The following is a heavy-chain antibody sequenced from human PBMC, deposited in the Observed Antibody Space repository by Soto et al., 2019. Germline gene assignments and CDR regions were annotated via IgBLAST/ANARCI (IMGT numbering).Heavy chain of an antibody. Sequence: SETLSLTCTVSGGSISSGDYYWSWIRQPPGKGLEWIGYIYYSGSTYYNPSLKSRVTISVDTSKNQFSLKLSSVTAADTAVYYCASNSYGYYGMDVWGQGTTVTVSS. CDR3: ASNSYGYYGMDV. D-gene: IGHD5-18*01. J-gene: IGHJ6*02. CDR2: IYYSGST. V-gene: IGHV4-30-4*01. CDR1: GGSISSGDYY.